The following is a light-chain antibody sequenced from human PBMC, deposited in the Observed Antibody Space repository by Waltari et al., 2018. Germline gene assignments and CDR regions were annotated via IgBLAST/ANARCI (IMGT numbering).Light chain of an antibody. V-gene: IGKV4-1*01. CDR3: HQYHSSPRT. CDR2: WAS. CDR1: QSVLYSSNNKNY. Sequence: DSVMTQSPDSLAVSLGERATINCKSSQSVLYSSNNKNYLAWYQQKPGQPPKLLIYWASTRESGVPDRFSGGGSGTDFTLTISSLQAEDVAVYYCHQYHSSPRTFGQGTKVELK. J-gene: IGKJ1*01.